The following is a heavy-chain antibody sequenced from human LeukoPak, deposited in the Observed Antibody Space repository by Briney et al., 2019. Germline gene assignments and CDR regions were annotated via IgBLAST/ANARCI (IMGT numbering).Heavy chain of an antibody. J-gene: IGHJ6*03. D-gene: IGHD3-3*01. CDR3: ARSTAPGVIHQSYYFYYYMDV. V-gene: IGHV4-59*08. CDR1: GGSISSYY. CDR2: IYYRGST. Sequence: PSETLSLTCTVSGGSISSYYWSWIRQPPGKGLEWIGYIYYRGSTNYNPSLKSRVTISVDTSKNQFSLKLSSVTAADTAGYYCARSTAPGVIHQSYYFYYYMDVWGKGTTVTVSS.